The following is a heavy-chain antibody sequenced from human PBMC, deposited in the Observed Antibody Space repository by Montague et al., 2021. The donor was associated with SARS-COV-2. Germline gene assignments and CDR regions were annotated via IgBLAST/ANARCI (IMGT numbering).Heavy chain of an antibody. J-gene: IGHJ3*02. CDR1: GFTFSSYW. CDR3: ARDTDSGSYWDAFDI. Sequence: SLRLSLSASGFTFSSYWMHWVRRAPGKGLVWVSRISSDGSGTTYADSVKGRFTISRDNAKNTLYLQMNSLRAEDTAVYYCARDTDSGSYWDAFDIWGQGTMVTVSS. CDR2: ISSDGSGT. D-gene: IGHD1-26*01. V-gene: IGHV3-74*01.